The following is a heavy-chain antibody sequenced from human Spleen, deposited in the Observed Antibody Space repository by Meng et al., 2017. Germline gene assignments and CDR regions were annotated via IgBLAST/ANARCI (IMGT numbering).Heavy chain of an antibody. CDR1: GFTFSDYY. CDR3: AKSWLYLSATWSIDY. V-gene: IGHV3-11*01. J-gene: IGHJ4*02. CDR2: ISSSGSTI. Sequence: GESLKISCAASGFTFSDYYMSWIRQAPGKGLEWVSYISSSGSTIYYADSVKGRFTISRDNSKNTLYLQMNSLRAEDRAVYYCAKSWLYLSATWSIDYWGQGTLVTVSS. D-gene: IGHD2-8*01.